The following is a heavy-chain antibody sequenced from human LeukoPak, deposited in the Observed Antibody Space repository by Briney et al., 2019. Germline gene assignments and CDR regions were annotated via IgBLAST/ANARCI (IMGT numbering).Heavy chain of an antibody. J-gene: IGHJ6*02. Sequence: ASVKVSCKASGYTFTSYDINWVRQATGQGLEWMGWMNPNSGNTGYAQKFQGRVTMTRNTSISTAYMELSSLRSEDTAVYYCAREASSSWTGNYYYGMDVWGQGTTVTVSS. V-gene: IGHV1-8*01. CDR1: GYTFTSYD. D-gene: IGHD6-13*01. CDR3: AREASSSWTGNYYYGMDV. CDR2: MNPNSGNT.